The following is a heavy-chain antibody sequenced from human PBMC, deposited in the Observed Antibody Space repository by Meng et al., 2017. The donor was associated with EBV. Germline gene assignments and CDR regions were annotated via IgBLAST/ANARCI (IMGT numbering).Heavy chain of an antibody. Sequence: QGQLWTYGAEVKKPGAQVKVSCKASGYTFTSYYLHWVRQAPGQGLEWMGIIIPAGGNTNYAQKFRGRFTMTRDTSTGTVYMDLSILTSEDTAVYYCVRELVGGTFDYWGQGTLVTVSS. CDR1: GYTFTSYY. CDR3: VRELVGGTFDY. J-gene: IGHJ4*02. D-gene: IGHD1/OR15-1a*01. CDR2: IIPAGGNT. V-gene: IGHV1-46*01.